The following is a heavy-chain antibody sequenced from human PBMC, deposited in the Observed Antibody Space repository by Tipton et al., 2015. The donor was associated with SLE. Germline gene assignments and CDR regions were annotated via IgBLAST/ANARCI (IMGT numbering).Heavy chain of an antibody. V-gene: IGHV3-53*05. CDR1: GFTVSRKY. Sequence: SLRLSCAASGFTVSRKYMTWVRQAPGKGLEWVSVIYSGGSTYYADSVKGRFTISRDYSRNTLYLQMNSLRAEDTAVYYCARGGYSGYDPQYYFDPWGQGTLVTVSS. CDR3: ARGGYSGYDPQYYFDP. J-gene: IGHJ4*02. CDR2: IYSGGST. D-gene: IGHD5-12*01.